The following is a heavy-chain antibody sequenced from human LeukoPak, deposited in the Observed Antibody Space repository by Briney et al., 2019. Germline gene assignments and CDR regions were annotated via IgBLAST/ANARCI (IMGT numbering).Heavy chain of an antibody. CDR3: ASAAAGISRYHAFDI. V-gene: IGHV1-18*01. D-gene: IGHD6-13*01. CDR1: GYTFTSYG. Sequence: GASVKVSCKASGYTFTSYGISWVRQAPGQGLEWMGWISAYSGNTNYAQKLQGRVTMTTDTSTSTAYMELRSLRSDDTAVYYCASAAAGISRYHAFDIWGQGTMVTVSS. CDR2: ISAYSGNT. J-gene: IGHJ3*02.